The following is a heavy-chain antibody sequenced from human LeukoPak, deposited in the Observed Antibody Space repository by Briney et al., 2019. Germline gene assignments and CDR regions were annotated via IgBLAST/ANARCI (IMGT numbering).Heavy chain of an antibody. Sequence: SVKVSCKASGDTFSSYAISWVRQAPGQGLEWMGGIIPIFGTANYAQKFQGRVTITTDESTSTAYMELSSLRSEDTAVYYCARDAQYYDFWSGYYTNWFDPWGQGTLVTVSS. CDR2: IIPIFGTA. CDR3: ARDAQYYDFWSGYYTNWFDP. D-gene: IGHD3-3*01. CDR1: GDTFSSYA. V-gene: IGHV1-69*05. J-gene: IGHJ5*02.